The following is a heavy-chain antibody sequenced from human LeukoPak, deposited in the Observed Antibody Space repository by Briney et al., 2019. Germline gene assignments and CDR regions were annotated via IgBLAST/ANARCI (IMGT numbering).Heavy chain of an antibody. V-gene: IGHV4-59*08. CDR2: IYYSGST. J-gene: IGHJ4*02. CDR3: ARLIEGPTSYFDY. CDR1: GGSISSYY. Sequence: SETLSLTRTVSGGSISSYYWSWIRQPPGKGLEWIGYIYYSGSTNYNPSLKSRVTISVDTSKNQFSLKLSSVTAADTAVYYCARLIEGPTSYFDYWGQGTLVTVSS. D-gene: IGHD6-25*01.